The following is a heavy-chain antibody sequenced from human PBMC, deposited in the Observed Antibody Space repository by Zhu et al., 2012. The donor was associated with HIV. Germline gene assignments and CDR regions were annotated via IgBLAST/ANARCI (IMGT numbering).Heavy chain of an antibody. V-gene: IGHV4-59*01. D-gene: IGHD6-19*01. J-gene: IGHJ4*02. Sequence: QVQLQESGPGLVKPSETLSLTCTVSGGSISSYYWSWIRQPPGKGLEWIGYIYYSGSTNYNPSLKSRVTISVDTSKNQFSLKLSSVTAADTAVYYCARSGSSGWSPLGPDYWGQGTLGHRLL. CDR1: GGSISSYY. CDR3: ARSGSSGWSPLGPDY. CDR2: IYYSGST.